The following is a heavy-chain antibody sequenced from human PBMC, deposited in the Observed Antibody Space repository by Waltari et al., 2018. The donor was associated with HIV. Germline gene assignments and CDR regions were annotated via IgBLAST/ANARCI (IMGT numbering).Heavy chain of an antibody. V-gene: IGHV1-8*01. D-gene: IGHD4-17*01. Sequence: QSPTEVKRPGASVRVSCRTAGYKFVNHDITWVRQAVGEGLQWMGYINPKTEDKHCLEKYWRSVTLTSIISTATAYVALTTHTRAATATHYWTRGLALRIADAGAHVWGQGTTVIVSS. J-gene: IGHJ6*02. CDR1: GYKFVNHD. CDR3: TRGLALRIADAGAHV. CDR2: INPKTEDK.